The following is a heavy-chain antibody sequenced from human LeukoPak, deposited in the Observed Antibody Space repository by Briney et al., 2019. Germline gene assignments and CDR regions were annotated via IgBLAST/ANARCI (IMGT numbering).Heavy chain of an antibody. CDR2: ISGSGGST. CDR3: AKVMVRGVRDYFDY. CDR1: GFTFSNYG. J-gene: IGHJ4*02. Sequence: GGSLRLSCAGSGFTFSNYGMSWVRQAPGKGLEWVSAISGSGGSTYYADSVKGRFTISRDNSKNTLYLQMNSLRAEDTAVYYCAKVMVRGVRDYFDYWGQGTLVTVSS. V-gene: IGHV3-23*01. D-gene: IGHD3-10*01.